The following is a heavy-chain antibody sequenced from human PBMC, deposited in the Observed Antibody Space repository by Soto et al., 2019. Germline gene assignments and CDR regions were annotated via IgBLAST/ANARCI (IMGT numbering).Heavy chain of an antibody. D-gene: IGHD6-19*01. CDR3: AITLAGEFDF. V-gene: IGHV4-39*01. CDR2: IYYSGVT. Sequence: QLQLQESGPGLVKPSETLSLSCSVSGDSISSSAYYWGWIRQPPGKGLEWIGNIYYSGVTYYNPSLKSRVTISVDTSKNQLSLRLTSVTAADTAIYYCAITLAGEFDFWGQGTLVTVSS. J-gene: IGHJ4*02. CDR1: GDSISSSAYY.